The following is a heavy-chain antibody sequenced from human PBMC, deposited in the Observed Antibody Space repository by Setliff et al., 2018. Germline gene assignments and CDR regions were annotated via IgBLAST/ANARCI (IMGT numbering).Heavy chain of an antibody. J-gene: IGHJ4*02. CDR3: ARGRYYESTSYYFPFDY. CDR2: IFSKGST. CDR1: GGSISSGNYY. Sequence: PSETLSLTCTVSGGSISSGNYYWSWIRQPAGKGLEWIGHIFSKGSTNNNPSLKSRVTISLDPSKNQLSLRLNSVTAADTAVYYCARGRYYESTSYYFPFDYWGQGTLVTVSS. D-gene: IGHD3-22*01. V-gene: IGHV4-61*09.